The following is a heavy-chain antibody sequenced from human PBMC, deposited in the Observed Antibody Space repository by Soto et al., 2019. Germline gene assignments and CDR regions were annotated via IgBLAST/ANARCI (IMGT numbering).Heavy chain of an antibody. CDR1: GFTFSSYG. Sequence: GGSLRLSCAASGFTFSSYGMHWVRQAPGKGLEWVAVISYDGSNKYYADSVKGRFTISRDNSKNTLYLQMNSLRAEDTAVYYCAKDSHRYCTNGVCSSPIDYWGQGTPVTVSS. CDR2: ISYDGSNK. CDR3: AKDSHRYCTNGVCSSPIDY. V-gene: IGHV3-30*18. D-gene: IGHD2-8*01. J-gene: IGHJ4*02.